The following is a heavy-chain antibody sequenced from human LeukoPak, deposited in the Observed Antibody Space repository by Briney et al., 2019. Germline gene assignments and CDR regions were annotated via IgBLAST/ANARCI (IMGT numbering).Heavy chain of an antibody. V-gene: IGHV3-74*01. CDR3: LGYYSGSPN. D-gene: IGHD3-10*01. Sequence: GGSLRLCCAASGFTFSYNWMHWVRQAPGKGLVWVSRISSDGRTTHYADSVKGRFTISRDSAKNTLFLQMNDLRAEDTAVYYCLGYYSGSPNWGQGTLVTVSS. CDR2: ISSDGRTT. CDR1: GFTFSYNW. J-gene: IGHJ4*02.